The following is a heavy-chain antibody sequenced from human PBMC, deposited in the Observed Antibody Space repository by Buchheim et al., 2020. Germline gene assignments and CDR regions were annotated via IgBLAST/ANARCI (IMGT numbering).Heavy chain of an antibody. J-gene: IGHJ4*02. CDR2: IYYSGST. CDR1: GGSISSSSYY. CDR3: ASLPSWSGYHGAHPRARFSFDY. V-gene: IGHV4-39*01. Sequence: QLQLQESGPGLVKPSETLSLTCTVSGGSISSSSYYWGWIRQPPGKGLEWIGSIYYSGSTYYNPSLKSRVTISVDTSKNQFSLKLSSVTAADTAVYYCASLPSWSGYHGAHPRARFSFDYWGQGTL. D-gene: IGHD5-12*01.